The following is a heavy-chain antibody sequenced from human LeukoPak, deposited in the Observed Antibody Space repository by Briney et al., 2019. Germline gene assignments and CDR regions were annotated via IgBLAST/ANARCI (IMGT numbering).Heavy chain of an antibody. J-gene: IGHJ6*02. V-gene: IGHV3-66*02. CDR2: IYSSGSP. CDR3: ARGGLGNCSSTSCPPYYYGMDV. CDR1: GFTVSSNY. D-gene: IGHD2-2*01. Sequence: GGSLRLSCEASGFTVSSNYMSWVRQAPGKGLEWVSVIYSSGSPYYADSVKGRFTISRDNSKNTLYLQMNSLRAEDTAVYYCARGGLGNCSSTSCPPYYYGMDVWGQGTTVTVSS.